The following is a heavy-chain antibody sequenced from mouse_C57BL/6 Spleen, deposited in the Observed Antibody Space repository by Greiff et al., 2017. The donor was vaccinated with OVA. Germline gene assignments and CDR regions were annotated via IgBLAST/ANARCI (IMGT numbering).Heavy chain of an antibody. CDR3: AREGYYGNPAY. CDR2: ISSGSSTI. Sequence: EVKLVESGGGLVKPGGSLKLSCAASGFTFSDYGMHWVRQAPEKGLEWVAYISSGSSTIYYADTVKGRFTISRDNAKNTLFLQMTSLRSEDTAMYDGAREGYYGNPAYWGQGTLVTVSA. J-gene: IGHJ3*01. CDR1: GFTFSDYG. D-gene: IGHD2-1*01. V-gene: IGHV5-17*01.